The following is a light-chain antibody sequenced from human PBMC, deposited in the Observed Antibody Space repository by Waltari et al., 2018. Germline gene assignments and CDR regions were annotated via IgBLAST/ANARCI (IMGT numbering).Light chain of an antibody. CDR1: TSNIGNNY. CDR2: DDN. J-gene: IGLJ3*02. V-gene: IGLV1-51*01. CDR3: ASWDSSLSAAGV. Sequence: QSVLTQPPSVSAAPGQKVTISSSVGTSNIGNNYFSWYQKFPGSAPRLIIFDDNQRPSGIPDRFSGSKSGTSATLAITGLQSGDEADYYCASWDSSLSAAGVFGGGTRLTVL.